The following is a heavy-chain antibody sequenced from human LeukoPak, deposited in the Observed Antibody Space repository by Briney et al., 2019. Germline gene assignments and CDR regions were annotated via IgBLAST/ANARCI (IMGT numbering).Heavy chain of an antibody. CDR3: VRDGSSWGNFDY. CDR1: GFTFSTYA. CDR2: LSSSSSVI. Sequence: GGSLRLSCAASGFTFSTYAMDWVRQAAGKLLEWVSYLSSSSSVIYHADSVKGRFTISRDNAKNSLYLQMNSLRTEETAVYYCVRDGSSWGNFDYWGQGTLVSVSS. J-gene: IGHJ4*02. V-gene: IGHV3-48*01. D-gene: IGHD7-27*01.